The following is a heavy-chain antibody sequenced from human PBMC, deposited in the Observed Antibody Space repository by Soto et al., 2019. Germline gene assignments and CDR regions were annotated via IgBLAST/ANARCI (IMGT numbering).Heavy chain of an antibody. CDR2: IIPIFGTA. Sequence: SVKVSCKASGGTFSSYAISWVRQAPGQGLEWMGGIIPIFGTANYAQKFQGRVTITADESTSTAYMELSSLRSEDTAVYYCAGGLGYCSSTSCQKIYYYYGMDVWGQGTTVTVSS. CDR1: GGTFSSYA. D-gene: IGHD2-2*01. V-gene: IGHV1-69*13. J-gene: IGHJ6*02. CDR3: AGGLGYCSSTSCQKIYYYYGMDV.